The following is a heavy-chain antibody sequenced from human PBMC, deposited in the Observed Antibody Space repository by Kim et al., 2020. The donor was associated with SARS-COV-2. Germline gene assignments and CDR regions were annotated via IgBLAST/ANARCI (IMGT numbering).Heavy chain of an antibody. CDR3: AREYVVRGVTRRNFDY. CDR2: ISSSSSYI. CDR1: GFTFSSYS. D-gene: IGHD3-10*01. J-gene: IGHJ4*02. Sequence: GGSLRLSCAASGFTFSSYSMNWVRQAPGKGLEWVSSISSSSSYIYYADSVKGRFTISRDNAKNSLYLQMNSLRAEDTAVYYCAREYVVRGVTRRNFDYWGQGTLVTVSS. V-gene: IGHV3-21*01.